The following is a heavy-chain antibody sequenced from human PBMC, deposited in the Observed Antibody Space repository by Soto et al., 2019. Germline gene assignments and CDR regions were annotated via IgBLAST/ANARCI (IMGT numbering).Heavy chain of an antibody. Sequence: PSETLSLTCAVYGGCFSGYYWSWIRQPPGKGLEWIGEINHSGSTNYNPSLKSRVTISLDTSKGQFSLKLSSVTAADTAVYYCARQLSSFGSGYYYGMDVWGQGTTVTVSS. V-gene: IGHV4-34*01. CDR2: INHSGST. J-gene: IGHJ6*02. D-gene: IGHD3-10*01. CDR1: GGCFSGYY. CDR3: ARQLSSFGSGYYYGMDV.